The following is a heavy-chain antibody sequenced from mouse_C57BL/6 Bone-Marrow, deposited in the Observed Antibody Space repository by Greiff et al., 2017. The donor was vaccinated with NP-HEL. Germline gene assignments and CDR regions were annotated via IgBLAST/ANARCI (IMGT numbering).Heavy chain of an antibody. CDR2: ISSGGSYT. Sequence: EVKLMESGGDLVKPGGSLKLSCAASGFTFSSYGMSWVRQTPDKRLEWVATISSGGSYTYYPDSVKGRFTISRDNAKNTLYLQMSSLKSEDTAMYYCARGLVATPSFAYWGQGTLVTVSA. D-gene: IGHD1-1*01. CDR1: GFTFSSYG. J-gene: IGHJ3*01. CDR3: ARGLVATPSFAY. V-gene: IGHV5-6*01.